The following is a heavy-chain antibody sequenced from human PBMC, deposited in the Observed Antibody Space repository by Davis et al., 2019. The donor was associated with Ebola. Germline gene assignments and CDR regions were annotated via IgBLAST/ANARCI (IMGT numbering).Heavy chain of an antibody. V-gene: IGHV1-18*04. Sequence: ASVKVSCKASGYTFSNYGISWVRQAPGQGLEWMGWISGYSGNTNYAQNLQGRVTMTTDTSTSTAYMELRSLRSDDTAVYYCARGRTFGDYYYGMDVWGQGTTVTVSS. D-gene: IGHD3-3*01. CDR1: GYTFSNYG. J-gene: IGHJ6*02. CDR2: ISGYSGNT. CDR3: ARGRTFGDYYYGMDV.